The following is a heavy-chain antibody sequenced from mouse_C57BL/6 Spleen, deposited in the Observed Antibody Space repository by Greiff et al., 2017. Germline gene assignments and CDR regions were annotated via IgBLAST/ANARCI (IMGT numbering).Heavy chain of an antibody. CDR2: IYPGDGDT. CDR1: GYAFSSYW. Sequence: QVQLQQSGAELVKPGASVKLSCKASGYAFSSYWMNWVKQRPGKGLEWIGQIYPGDGDTNYNGKFKGKATLTADKSSSTAYMQLSSLTSEDSAVYFCARRDYYGSSSPDYWGQGTTLTVSS. J-gene: IGHJ2*01. V-gene: IGHV1-80*01. CDR3: ARRDYYGSSSPDY. D-gene: IGHD1-1*01.